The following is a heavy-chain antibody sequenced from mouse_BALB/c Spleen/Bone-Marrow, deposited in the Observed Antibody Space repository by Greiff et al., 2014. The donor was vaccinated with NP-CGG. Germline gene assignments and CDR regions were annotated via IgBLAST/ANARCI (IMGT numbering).Heavy chain of an antibody. CDR1: GFTFSSFG. D-gene: IGHD1-1*01. Sequence: DVMLVESGGGLVQPGGSRKLSCAASGFTFSSFGMHWVRQAPEKGLEWVAYISSGSSTIYYADTVKGRFTISRDNPKNTLFLQMTSLRSEDTAMYYCARSGIGYCYGSNSYAMDYWGQGTSVTVSS. CDR2: ISSGSSTI. J-gene: IGHJ4*01. CDR3: ARSGIGYCYGSNSYAMDY. V-gene: IGHV5-17*02.